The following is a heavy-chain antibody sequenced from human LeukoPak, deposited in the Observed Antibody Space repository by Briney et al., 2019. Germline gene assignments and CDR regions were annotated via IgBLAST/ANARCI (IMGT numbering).Heavy chain of an antibody. CDR1: GFTFSSYA. Sequence: GGSLRLSCAASGFTFSSYAMSWVRQAPGKGLEWVSAISGSGGSTYYADSVKGRFTIPRDNSKNTLYLQMNSLRAEDTAVYYCAKTYDSSGYFWLLGDYWGQGTLVTVSS. D-gene: IGHD3-22*01. V-gene: IGHV3-23*01. J-gene: IGHJ4*02. CDR2: ISGSGGST. CDR3: AKTYDSSGYFWLLGDY.